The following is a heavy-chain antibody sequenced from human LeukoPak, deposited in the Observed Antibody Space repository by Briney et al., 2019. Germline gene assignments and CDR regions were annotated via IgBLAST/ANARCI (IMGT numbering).Heavy chain of an antibody. J-gene: IGHJ6*03. D-gene: IGHD3-10*01. CDR1: GGSFSGYY. CDR3: ASGYGSGSYYKSYYYYYYMDV. V-gene: IGHV4-34*01. CDR2: INHSGST. Sequence: PSETLSLTCAVYGGSFSGYYWSWIRQPPGKGLEWIGEINHSGSTNYNPSLKSRVTISVDTSKNQFSLKLSSVTAADTAVYYCASGYGSGSYYKSYYYYYYMDVWGKGTTVTVSS.